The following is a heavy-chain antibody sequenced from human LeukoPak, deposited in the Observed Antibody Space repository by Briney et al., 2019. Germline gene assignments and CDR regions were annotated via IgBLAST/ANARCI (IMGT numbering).Heavy chain of an antibody. D-gene: IGHD6-13*01. CDR1: GFTFSSYE. V-gene: IGHV3-48*03. J-gene: IGHJ4*02. CDR2: ISSSGSTI. CDR3: ATQGGFIAAAGTLFDY. Sequence: GGSLRLSCAASGFTFSSYEMNWVRQAPGKGLEWVSYISSSGSTIYYADSVKGRFTISRDNSKNTLYLQMNSLRAEDTAVYYCATQGGFIAAAGTLFDYWGQGTLVTVSS.